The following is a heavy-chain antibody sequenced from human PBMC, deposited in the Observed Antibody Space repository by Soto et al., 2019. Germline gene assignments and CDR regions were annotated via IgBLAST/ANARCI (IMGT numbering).Heavy chain of an antibody. V-gene: IGHV3-21*01. CDR3: ARDPGRKGAVFDH. CDR2: ISSSSSDI. J-gene: IGHJ4*02. CDR1: GLTFSSFS. Sequence: EVQLVESGGGLVKPGGSLRLSCAASGLTFSSFSMNWVRQAPGKGLEWVSSISSSSSDIFYADSVKGRFTISRDNAKNSLYLQMNSLRAEDTAVYYCARDPGRKGAVFDHWGQGTLVTVSS.